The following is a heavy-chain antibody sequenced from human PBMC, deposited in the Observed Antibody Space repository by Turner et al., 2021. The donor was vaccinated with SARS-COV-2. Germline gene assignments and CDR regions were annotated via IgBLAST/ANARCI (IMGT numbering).Heavy chain of an antibody. CDR3: ARHQGSTSGYDHGMNV. Sequence: QVLLLETGPGLVRPSETLSRTCTVPGGSISSKSWSWIRQSPGRGLEWIGYFYKIGSIDYNPTLRIRVTISVDTSKNQLSLKLISMTAADTAVYYCARHQGSTSGYDHGMNVWGQGTAVIVSS. D-gene: IGHD1-1*01. CDR2: FYKIGSI. CDR1: GGSISSKS. J-gene: IGHJ6*02. V-gene: IGHV4-59*08.